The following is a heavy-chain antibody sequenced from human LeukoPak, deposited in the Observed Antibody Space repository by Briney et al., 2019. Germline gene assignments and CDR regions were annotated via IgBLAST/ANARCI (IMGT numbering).Heavy chain of an antibody. V-gene: IGHV3-48*01. CDR3: VRRFGGHCNGFSCYSMDV. CDR1: GFTFSSYW. J-gene: IGHJ6*04. CDR2: ISSDGGTI. Sequence: GGSLRLSCAASGFTFSSYWMSWVRQAPGKGLEWVSYISSDGGTIRYADSLRGRFTTSRDNAKNSVYLQMNSLRAEDTAVYYCVRRFGGHCNGFSCYSMDVWGKGTTVIVSS. D-gene: IGHD2-15*01.